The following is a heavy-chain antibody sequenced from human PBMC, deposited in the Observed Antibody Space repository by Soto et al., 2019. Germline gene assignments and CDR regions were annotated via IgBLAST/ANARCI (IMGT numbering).Heavy chain of an antibody. CDR1: GFTFSSYA. J-gene: IGHJ4*02. CDR2: ISGSGGST. Sequence: GGSLRLSCAASGFTFSSYAMSWVRQAPGKGLEWVSAISGSGGSTYYADSVKGRFTTSRDNSKNTLYLQMNSLRAEDTAVYYCAKDLVGYCSSTSCYEDYWGQGTLVTVS. D-gene: IGHD2-2*01. CDR3: AKDLVGYCSSTSCYEDY. V-gene: IGHV3-23*01.